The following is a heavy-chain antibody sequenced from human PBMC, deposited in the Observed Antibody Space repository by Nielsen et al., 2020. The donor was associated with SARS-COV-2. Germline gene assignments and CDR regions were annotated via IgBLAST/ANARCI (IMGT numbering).Heavy chain of an antibody. CDR2: ISGSTRST. Sequence: GGSLRLSCTASGFTFGSFSMNWVRQTPGKGLECISYISGSTRSTYYADSVKGRFTISRDNSKNTLYLQMNSLRAEDTAVYYCARSGTYSSSCDYWGQGTLVTVSS. D-gene: IGHD1-7*01. CDR3: ARSGTYSSSCDY. V-gene: IGHV3-48*01. CDR1: GFTFGSFS. J-gene: IGHJ4*02.